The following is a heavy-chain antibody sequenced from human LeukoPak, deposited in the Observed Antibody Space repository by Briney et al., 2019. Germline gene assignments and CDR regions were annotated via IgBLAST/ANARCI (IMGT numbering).Heavy chain of an antibody. CDR2: LYSDDTT. Sequence: PGGSLRLSCAASGFIVNSNYMNWVRQAPGKGLEWVSVLYSDDTTYYADSVKGRFTISRDNSKNTLYLQMNNLRAEDTAVYYCARGGGYYAIGYWGQGTLVTVSS. CDR3: ARGGGYYAIGY. CDR1: GFIVNSNY. V-gene: IGHV3-53*01. D-gene: IGHD1-26*01. J-gene: IGHJ4*02.